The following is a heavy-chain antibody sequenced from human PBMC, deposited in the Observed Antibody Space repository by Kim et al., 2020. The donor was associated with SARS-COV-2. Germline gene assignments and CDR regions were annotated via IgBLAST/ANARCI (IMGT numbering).Heavy chain of an antibody. CDR1: GFTFSSYW. Sequence: GGSLRLSCAASGFTFSSYWMHWVRQVPRKGLVWVSRINSDGNSISYVDSVKGRFTISRDNAKNTLYLQMNSLRVEDTALYYCARAMTMHGGIMGYWGQGTLVTVSS. D-gene: IGHD2-2*01. CDR2: INSDGNSI. V-gene: IGHV3-74*01. J-gene: IGHJ4*02. CDR3: ARAMTMHGGIMGY.